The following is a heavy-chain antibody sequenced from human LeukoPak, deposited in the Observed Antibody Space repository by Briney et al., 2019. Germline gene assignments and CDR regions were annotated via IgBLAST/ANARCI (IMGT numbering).Heavy chain of an antibody. D-gene: IGHD6-13*01. J-gene: IGHJ6*03. Sequence: GGSLRLSCAASGFIFSSYAMHWVRQAPGKGLEWVAVISYDEVNKFYADSVKGRFTISRDNAKNSLYLQMNSLRAEDTAVYYCARVTSSSWTYYYYYMDVWGKGTTVTVSS. CDR1: GFIFSSYA. CDR2: ISYDEVNK. CDR3: ARVTSSSWTYYYYYMDV. V-gene: IGHV3-30*04.